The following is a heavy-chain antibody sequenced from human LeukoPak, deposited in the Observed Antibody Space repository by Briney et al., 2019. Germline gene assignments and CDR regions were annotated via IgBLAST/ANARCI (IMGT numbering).Heavy chain of an antibody. CDR2: ISYDGSSK. V-gene: IGHV3-30*03. CDR1: GFSFSSYG. D-gene: IGHD2/OR15-2a*01. Sequence: PGGSLRLSCVVSGFSFSSYGMHWVRQAPGKGLEWVAVISYDGSSKYYADSVKGRFTISRDNSKNTLCLQMNSLRAEDTALYYCATYRQVLLPFESWGQGTLVTVSS. J-gene: IGHJ4*02. CDR3: ATYRQVLLPFES.